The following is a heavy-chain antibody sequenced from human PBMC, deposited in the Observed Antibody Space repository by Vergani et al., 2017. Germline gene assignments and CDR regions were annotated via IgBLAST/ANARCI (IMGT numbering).Heavy chain of an antibody. V-gene: IGHV3-23*04. CDR3: AKDSGYDSLGYWFDP. D-gene: IGHD5-12*01. J-gene: IGHJ5*02. CDR2: ISGSGGSK. CDR1: GFTFSSYA. Sequence: EVQLVESGGGLVQPGGSLRLSCAASGFTFSSYAMSWVRQAPGKGLEWVSAISGSGGSKYYADSVKGRFTIARDNCKNTLYLQMNSLRAEDTAVYYCAKDSGYDSLGYWFDPWGQGTLVTVSS.